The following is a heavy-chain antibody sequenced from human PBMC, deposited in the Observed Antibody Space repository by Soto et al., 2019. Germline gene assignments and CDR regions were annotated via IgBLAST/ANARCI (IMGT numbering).Heavy chain of an antibody. CDR2: IYSDGST. D-gene: IGHD2-21*01. CDR3: ATERGPTYYFDY. Sequence: GGSLRLSCAASGFGFSTHALTWVRQAPGKGLEWVSVIYSDGSTYYADSVKGRFTISRDNSKNTLYLQMNSLRAEDTAVYYCATERGPTYYFDYWGQGTLVTVSS. J-gene: IGHJ4*02. V-gene: IGHV3-53*01. CDR1: GFGFSTHA.